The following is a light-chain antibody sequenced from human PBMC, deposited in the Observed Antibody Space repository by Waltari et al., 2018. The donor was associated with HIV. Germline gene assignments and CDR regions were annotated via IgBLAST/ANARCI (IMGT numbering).Light chain of an antibody. CDR3: QSADTSGTRV. Sequence: SFELTQPPPVSVSPGQTARITCSGDALAKQYTYWYQQKPGQAPVVVIYKDTERPSGIPERFSGSSSGTTVTLTISAVQAEDEADYYCQSADTSGTRVFASGTKVTVL. V-gene: IGLV3-25*03. J-gene: IGLJ1*01. CDR1: ALAKQY. CDR2: KDT.